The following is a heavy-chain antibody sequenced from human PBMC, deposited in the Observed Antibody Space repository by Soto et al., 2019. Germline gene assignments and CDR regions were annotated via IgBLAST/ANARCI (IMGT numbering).Heavy chain of an antibody. D-gene: IGHD6-13*01. CDR2: SDAGSGNT. V-gene: IGHV1-3*02. CDR1: GYTFTRNA. CDR3: ARGSSTSDAFDI. Sequence: QVQLVQSGAEVKKPGASVKISCKASGYTFTRNAMHWVRQAPGQRLEWMGWSDAGSGNTKYSQEFQGRVTITRDTSASTAYMELSSLRSEDMAVDYCARGSSTSDAFDIWGQGTMVTVSS. J-gene: IGHJ3*02.